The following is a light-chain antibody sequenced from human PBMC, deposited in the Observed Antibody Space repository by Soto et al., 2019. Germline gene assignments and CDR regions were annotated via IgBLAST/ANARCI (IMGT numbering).Light chain of an antibody. Sequence: DIQMTQSPSTLSGSVGDRVTITCRASQTISSWLAWYQQKPGKAPKLLIYKASTLKSGVPSRYSVSGSGTEFTLTISSLQPDDFATDYCQHYNSYSEAFGQGTKVDLK. V-gene: IGKV1-5*03. CDR2: KAS. CDR1: QTISSW. J-gene: IGKJ1*01. CDR3: QHYNSYSEA.